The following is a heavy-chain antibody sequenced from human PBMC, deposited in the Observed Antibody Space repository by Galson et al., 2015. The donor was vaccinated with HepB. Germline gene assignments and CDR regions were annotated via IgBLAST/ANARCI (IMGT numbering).Heavy chain of an antibody. Sequence: PALVKPTQTLTLTCTFSGFSITTTGVGVAWIRQPPGKALEWLALIYWDGDVRCNPSVESRVTIGKVASKDQVVLTMTNVDPADTATYFCAHRRGRRAYFESWGQGTPVTVSS. CDR1: GFSITTTGVG. CDR2: IYWDGDV. D-gene: IGHD1-1*01. J-gene: IGHJ4*02. V-gene: IGHV2-5*02. CDR3: AHRRGRRAYFES.